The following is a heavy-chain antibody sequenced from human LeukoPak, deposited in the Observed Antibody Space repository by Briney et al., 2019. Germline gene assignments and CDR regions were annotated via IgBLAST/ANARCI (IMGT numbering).Heavy chain of an antibody. Sequence: GGYVSFYCAASGFTFSTYDMHWDRQAQGKGLEWVALTWYDGSNKNYADSVKGRFTISRDNYKNTLYLQMNSLRGEDTAVYYCARGGQTIAEATTRRYLDYWGQ. V-gene: IGHV3-33*01. CDR2: TWYDGSNK. J-gene: IGHJ4*02. CDR1: GFTFSTYD. CDR3: ARGGQTIAEATTRRYLDY. D-gene: IGHD1-26*01.